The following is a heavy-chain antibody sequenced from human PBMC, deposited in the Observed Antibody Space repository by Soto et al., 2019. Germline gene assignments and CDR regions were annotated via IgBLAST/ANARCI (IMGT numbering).Heavy chain of an antibody. D-gene: IGHD2-8*02. J-gene: IGHJ3*02. CDR3: VRQYSSDCSGGLCFHALDI. CDR2: IYYNGFT. CDR1: GASVSSGSYY. Sequence: SETLSLTCAVSGASVSSGSYYWGWVRQPPGKGLHWIGFIYYNGFTNYGPSLKSRVTMSVDTSKNQFSLTLSSVTAADTAVYFCVRQYSSDCSGGLCFHALDIWGRGTRVTVSS. V-gene: IGHV4-61*01.